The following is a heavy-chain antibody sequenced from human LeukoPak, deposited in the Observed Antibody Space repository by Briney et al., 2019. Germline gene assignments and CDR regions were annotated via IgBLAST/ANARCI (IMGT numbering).Heavy chain of an antibody. V-gene: IGHV3-23*01. CDR3: ASRGGSSGWGDFDY. D-gene: IGHD6-19*01. CDR1: GFTLTNYA. CDR2: ISGSGGDT. Sequence: GGSLRLSCAASGFTLTNYAMNWVRQAPGKGLEWVSTISGSGGDTVYADSVRGRFTISRDNSKNTLYLQMDSLRAEDTARYYCASRGGSSGWGDFDYWGQATLVTVSS. J-gene: IGHJ4*02.